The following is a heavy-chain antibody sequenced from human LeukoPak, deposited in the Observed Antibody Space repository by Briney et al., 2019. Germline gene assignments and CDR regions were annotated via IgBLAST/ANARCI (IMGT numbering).Heavy chain of an antibody. CDR1: GDSISSGRYY. D-gene: IGHD3-22*01. V-gene: IGHV4-61*02. CDR2: IYTSGST. J-gene: IGHJ4*02. CDR3: AREVYYDTSGFYSYFDY. Sequence: PSQTLSLTCTVSGDSISSGRYYWSWIRQPAGKGLEWIGRIYTSGSTNYNPSLKSRVTISVDTSKNQFPLKLSSVTAADTAVYYCAREVYYDTSGFYSYFDYWGQGTLVSVSS.